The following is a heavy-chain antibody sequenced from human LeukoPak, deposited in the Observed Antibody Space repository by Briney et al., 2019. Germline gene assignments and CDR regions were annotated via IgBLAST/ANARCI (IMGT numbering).Heavy chain of an antibody. CDR2: IAYTGAT. V-gene: IGHV4-30-4*01. D-gene: IGHD2-21*02. CDR1: GGSISNGDYY. Sequence: SQTLSLTCTVSGGSISNGDYYWSWIRQPPGKGPEWIGYIAYTGATYCSPSLKSRVTILLDMSRTQFSLKLTSVTAADTAVYYCARYPFCGGNCYQNWFDPWGQGTLVTVSS. J-gene: IGHJ5*02. CDR3: ARYPFCGGNCYQNWFDP.